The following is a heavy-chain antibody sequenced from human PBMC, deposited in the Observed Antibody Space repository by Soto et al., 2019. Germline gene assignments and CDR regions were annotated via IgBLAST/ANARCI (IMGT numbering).Heavy chain of an antibody. Sequence: PGGSLRLSCAASGFTFSSYWMHWVRQAPGKGLVWVSRINSDGSSTSYADSVKGRFTISRDNAKNTLYLQMNSLRAEDTAVYYCARDYCSGGSCYYYYGMDVWGQGATVTVSS. CDR1: GFTFSSYW. CDR2: INSDGSST. J-gene: IGHJ6*02. D-gene: IGHD2-15*01. CDR3: ARDYCSGGSCYYYYGMDV. V-gene: IGHV3-74*01.